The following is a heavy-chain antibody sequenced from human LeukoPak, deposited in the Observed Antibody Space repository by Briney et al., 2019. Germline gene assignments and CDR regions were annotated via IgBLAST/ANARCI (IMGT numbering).Heavy chain of an antibody. J-gene: IGHJ5*02. Sequence: ASVKVSCKASGYTFTSYAMNWVRQAPGQGLEWMGWINTNTGNPTYAQGFRDRFVFSLDTSVSTAYLQITSLKTEDTAVYYCARVRWPQLYEEAWFDPWGQGTLVTVSS. CDR1: GYTFTSYA. CDR3: ARVRWPQLYEEAWFDP. D-gene: IGHD2-8*01. CDR2: INTNTGNP. V-gene: IGHV7-4-1*02.